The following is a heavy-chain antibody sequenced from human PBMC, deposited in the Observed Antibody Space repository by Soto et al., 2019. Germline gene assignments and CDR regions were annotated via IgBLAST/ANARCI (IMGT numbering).Heavy chain of an antibody. J-gene: IGHJ4*02. CDR1: GAPFSGYY. D-gene: IGHD3-3*01. CDR2: INHTGST. V-gene: IGHV4-34*01. CDR3: ARGREIFGAVTPFEY. Sequence: SETLSLTCAVYGAPFSGYYWTWIRQPPGKGLEWIGEINHTGSTKYNPSLKSRVTISLDTSKNQFSLSLRSVTAADAAVYYCARGREIFGAVTPFEYWGQGTQVTVSS.